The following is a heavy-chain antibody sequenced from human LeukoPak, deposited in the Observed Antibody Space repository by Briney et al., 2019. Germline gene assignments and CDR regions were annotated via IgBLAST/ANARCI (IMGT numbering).Heavy chain of an antibody. CDR3: AKDSYDSSGPHPDY. CDR2: ITSSSTYI. V-gene: IGHV3-21*01. CDR1: GFTFSSYS. D-gene: IGHD3-22*01. Sequence: GGSLRLSCAASGFTFSSYSMNWVRQAPGKGLEWVSSITSSSTYIYYADSVKGRFTISRDNAKNSLYVQMNSLRAEDTAVYYCAKDSYDSSGPHPDYWGQGTLVTVSS. J-gene: IGHJ4*02.